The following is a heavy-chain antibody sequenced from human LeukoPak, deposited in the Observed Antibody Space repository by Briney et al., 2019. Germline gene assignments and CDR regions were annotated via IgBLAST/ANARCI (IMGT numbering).Heavy chain of an antibody. J-gene: IGHJ4*02. D-gene: IGHD3-10*01. V-gene: IGHV4-34*01. CDR2: INHSGST. CDR3: ARSRAYYYGSGSPSTYFDY. Sequence: PSETLSLTCAVYGGSFSGYYWSWIRQPPGKGLEWIGEINHSGSTNYNPSLKSRVTISVDTSKNQFSLKLSSVTAADTAVYYCARSRAYYYGSGSPSTYFDYWGQGTLVTVSS. CDR1: GGSFSGYY.